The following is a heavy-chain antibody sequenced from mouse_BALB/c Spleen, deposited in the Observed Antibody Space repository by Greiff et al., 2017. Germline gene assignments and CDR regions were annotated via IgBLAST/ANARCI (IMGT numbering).Heavy chain of an antibody. J-gene: IGHJ4*01. Sequence: EVHLVESGGGLVKPGGSLKLSCAASGFTFSSYAMSWVRQTPEKRLEWVASISSGGSTYYPDSVKGRFTISRDNARNILYLQMSSLRSEDTAMYYCARAYYGNYNYAMDYWGQGTSVTVSS. CDR3: ARAYYGNYNYAMDY. CDR2: ISSGGST. CDR1: GFTFSSYA. D-gene: IGHD2-10*01. V-gene: IGHV5-6-5*01.